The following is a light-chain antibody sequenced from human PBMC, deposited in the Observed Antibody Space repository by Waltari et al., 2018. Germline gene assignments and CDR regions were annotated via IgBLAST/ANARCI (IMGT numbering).Light chain of an antibody. CDR3: QHLYTFPLT. V-gene: IGKV1-9*01. CDR2: AAS. CDR1: QGISDF. Sequence: DTQLTQSPSFLSASVGARVTIISRASQGISDFLAWYQQKPGKAPKLLIHAASTLQSGVPSRFSGSGSGTEFSLTIISLQPEDFATYYCQHLYTFPLTFGGGTKVEIK. J-gene: IGKJ4*01.